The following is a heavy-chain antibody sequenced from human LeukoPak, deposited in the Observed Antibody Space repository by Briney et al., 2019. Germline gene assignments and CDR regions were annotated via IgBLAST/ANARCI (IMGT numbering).Heavy chain of an antibody. D-gene: IGHD3-10*01. J-gene: IGHJ6*02. CDR2: IKQDGSEK. CDR1: GFTFSSYW. Sequence: GGSLRLSCAASGFTFSSYWMSWVRQAPGKGLEWVANIKQDGSEKYYVDSVKGRFTIPRDNAKNSLYLQMNSLRAEDTAVYYCAVRGGGDYYYYGMDVWGQGTTVTVSS. V-gene: IGHV3-7*01. CDR3: AVRGGGDYYYYGMDV.